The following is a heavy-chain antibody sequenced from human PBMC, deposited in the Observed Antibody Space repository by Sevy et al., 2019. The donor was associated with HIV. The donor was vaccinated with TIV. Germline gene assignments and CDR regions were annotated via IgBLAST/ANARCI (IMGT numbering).Heavy chain of an antibody. V-gene: IGHV3-49*04. D-gene: IGHD6-19*01. CDR1: GFIFNSYW. J-gene: IGHJ4*02. CDR2: IRSKAYGGTT. CDR3: TRARGGWYQYYFDY. Sequence: GGSLRLSCGASGFIFNSYWMTWVRQAPGKGLEWVGFIRSKAYGGTTEYAASVKGRFTISRDDSKSIAYLQMNSLKTEDTAVYYCTRARGGWYQYYFDYWGQGTLVTVSS.